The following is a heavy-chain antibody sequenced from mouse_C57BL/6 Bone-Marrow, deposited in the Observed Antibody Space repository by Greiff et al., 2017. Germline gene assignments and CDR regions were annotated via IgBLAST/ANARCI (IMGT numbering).Heavy chain of an antibody. D-gene: IGHD1-1*01. CDR2: ISGGGGNT. CDR3: ARHGYYYGSSFYYFDY. Sequence: EVNVVESGGGLVKPGGSLKLSCAASGFTFSSYTMSWVRQTPEKRLEWVATISGGGGNTYYPDSVKGRFTISRDNAKNTLYLQMSSLRSEDTALYYCARHGYYYGSSFYYFDYWGQGTTLTVSS. J-gene: IGHJ2*01. V-gene: IGHV5-9*01. CDR1: GFTFSSYT.